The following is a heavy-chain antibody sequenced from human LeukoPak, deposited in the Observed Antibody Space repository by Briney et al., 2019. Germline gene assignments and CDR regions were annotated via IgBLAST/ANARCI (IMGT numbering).Heavy chain of an antibody. D-gene: IGHD6-19*01. Sequence: SETLSLTCTVSGGSISSYYWSWIRQPPGKGLEWIGYIYYSGSTNYNPSLKSRVTIPVDTSKNQFSLKLSSVTAADTAVYYCARERGYSSGNDAFDIWGQGTMVTVSS. CDR1: GGSISSYY. J-gene: IGHJ3*02. V-gene: IGHV4-59*01. CDR2: IYYSGST. CDR3: ARERGYSSGNDAFDI.